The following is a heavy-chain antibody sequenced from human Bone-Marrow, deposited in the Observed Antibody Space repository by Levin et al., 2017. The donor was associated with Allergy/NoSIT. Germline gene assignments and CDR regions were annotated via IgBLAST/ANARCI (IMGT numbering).Heavy chain of an antibody. CDR3: ARDSSPPSYGDISGWQEYFQH. J-gene: IGHJ1*01. Sequence: SETLSLTCAISGDSVSSNSAAWNWIRQSPSRGLEWLGRTYYRSKWYNDYAVSVKSRITINPDTSKNQFSLQLNSVTPEDTAVYYCARDSSPPSYGDISGWQEYFQHWGQGTLVTVSS. V-gene: IGHV6-1*01. CDR2: TYYRSKWYN. D-gene: IGHD6-19*01. CDR1: GDSVSSNSAA.